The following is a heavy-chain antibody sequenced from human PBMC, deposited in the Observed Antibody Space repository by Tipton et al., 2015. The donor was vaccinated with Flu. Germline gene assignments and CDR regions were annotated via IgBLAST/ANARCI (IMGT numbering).Heavy chain of an antibody. CDR3: VRVDYDNSWTLFDF. CDR1: GGAITCHS. Sequence: TLSLTCTVSGGAITCHSWNWIRQPAGKSLEWIGRVSTTKRTDYNPSLKSRVTMSVDMSTNQFSLTLISVSAADTAVYYCVRVDYDNSWTLFDFWGRGILVTVSS. V-gene: IGHV4-4*07. CDR2: VSTTKRT. J-gene: IGHJ4*02. D-gene: IGHD3-22*01.